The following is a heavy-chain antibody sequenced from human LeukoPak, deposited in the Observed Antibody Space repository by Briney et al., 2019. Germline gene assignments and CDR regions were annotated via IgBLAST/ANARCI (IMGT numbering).Heavy chain of an antibody. J-gene: IGHJ4*02. CDR3: ASGYDSSGYYYNY. CDR1: GFTFSSYS. V-gene: IGHV3-21*01. D-gene: IGHD3-22*01. CDR2: ISSSSSSYI. Sequence: GGSLRLSCAASGFTFSSYSMNWVRQAPGKGLEWVSSISSSSSSYIYYADSVKGRFTISRDNAKNSLYLQMNSLRAEDTAVYYCASGYDSSGYYYNYWGQGTLVTVSS.